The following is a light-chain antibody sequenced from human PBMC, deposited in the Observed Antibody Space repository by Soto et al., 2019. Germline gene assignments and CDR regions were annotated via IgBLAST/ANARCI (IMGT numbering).Light chain of an antibody. V-gene: IGKV3-20*01. CDR2: GAS. CDR1: QSVGRRT. J-gene: IGKJ3*01. Sequence: IVLTQSPGTLSLSPVERATLSCRASQSVGRRTIAWYQQRPGQAPRLLIDGASSRATGIPDRFSGSGFGTDFTLTINGLEPEDFAVYYCQRYDDSQGAFGPGTKVDV. CDR3: QRYDDSQGA.